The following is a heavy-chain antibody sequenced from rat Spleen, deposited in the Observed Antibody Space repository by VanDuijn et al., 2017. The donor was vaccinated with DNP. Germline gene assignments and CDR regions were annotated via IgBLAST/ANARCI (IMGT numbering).Heavy chain of an antibody. CDR3: TTVYILPFAC. Sequence: EVQLVESGGGLVQPGRSMKLSCAASGFTFSNYDMAWVRQAPTKGLEWVASISYDGSSTYYRDSVKGRFTISRDNAKSTLYLQMDSLRSEDTATYYCTTVYILPFACWGQGTLVTVSS. D-gene: IGHD1-9*01. J-gene: IGHJ3*01. CDR2: ISYDGSST. CDR1: GFTFSNYD. V-gene: IGHV5-20*01.